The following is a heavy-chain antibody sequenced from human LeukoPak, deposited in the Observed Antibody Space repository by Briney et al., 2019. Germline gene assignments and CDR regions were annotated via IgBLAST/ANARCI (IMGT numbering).Heavy chain of an antibody. CDR3: ARGVLSYCSGGSCYGYYYYYMDV. J-gene: IGHJ6*03. CDR2: INHSGST. CDR1: GFNFGDYG. V-gene: IGHV4-34*01. D-gene: IGHD2-15*01. Sequence: GSLRLSCTASGFNFGDYGLSWVRQAPGKGLEWIGEINHSGSTNYNPSLKSRVTISVDTSKNQFSLKLSSVTAADTAVYYCARGVLSYCSGGSCYGYYYYYMDVWGKGTTVTVSS.